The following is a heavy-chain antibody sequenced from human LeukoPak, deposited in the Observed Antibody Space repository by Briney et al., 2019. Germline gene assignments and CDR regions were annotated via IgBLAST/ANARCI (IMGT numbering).Heavy chain of an antibody. CDR3: AKGADYYGSGALDP. CDR2: ISWNSGSI. V-gene: IGHV3-9*01. D-gene: IGHD3-10*01. Sequence: GGSLRLSCAASGFTFYDYVMNWVRQAPGKGLEWVSGISWNSGSIGYADSVKGRFTISRGNAKNSLYLQMNSLRAEDTALYYCAKGADYYGSGALDPWGQGTLVTASS. J-gene: IGHJ5*02. CDR1: GFTFYDYV.